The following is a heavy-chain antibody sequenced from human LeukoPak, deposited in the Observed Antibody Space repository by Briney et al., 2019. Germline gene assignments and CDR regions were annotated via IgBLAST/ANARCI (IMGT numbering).Heavy chain of an antibody. D-gene: IGHD6-19*01. CDR1: GYTFTYYY. Sequence: ASVKVSCKASGYTFTYYYIYWVRQAPGQGLEWMGLINPSGGSTRYAQNFQGRVTMTRDTSTSTVSMELSCLRSEDTAMYYCARGPYSSGWYGLDYWGQGTLVTVSS. J-gene: IGHJ4*02. CDR3: ARGPYSSGWYGLDY. CDR2: INPSGGST. V-gene: IGHV1-46*01.